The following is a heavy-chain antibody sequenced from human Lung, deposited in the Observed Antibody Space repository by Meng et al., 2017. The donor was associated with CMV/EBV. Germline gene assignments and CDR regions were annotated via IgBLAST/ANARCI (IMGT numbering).Heavy chain of an antibody. CDR3: ARGYGYGSNPFDP. V-gene: IGHV1-8*01. CDR1: GYTFTRYV. D-gene: IGHD5-18*01. CDR2: MDPNSGNT. Sequence: ASAXVYCQASGYTFTRYVINWVRQATGQGLEWMGWMDPNSGNTGYAQNFQGGVTMNMNTSISKAYMELSSLRTEDRAVYYCARGYGYGSNPFDPWGQGSLVTVSS. J-gene: IGHJ5*02.